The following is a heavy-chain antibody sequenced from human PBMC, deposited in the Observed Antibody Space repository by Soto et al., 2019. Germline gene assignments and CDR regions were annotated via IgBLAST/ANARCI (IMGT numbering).Heavy chain of an antibody. CDR3: ARDAVPGYGDYHLDY. Sequence: QVQLVQSGAEVKKPGSSVKVSCKASGGTFSGYAISWVRQAPGQGLEWIGGIIPIFGTANYAQKFQGRVTITADESTSTAYMELSSLRSEDTAVYYCARDAVPGYGDYHLDYWGQGTLVTVSS. CDR1: GGTFSGYA. D-gene: IGHD4-17*01. CDR2: IIPIFGTA. J-gene: IGHJ4*02. V-gene: IGHV1-69*12.